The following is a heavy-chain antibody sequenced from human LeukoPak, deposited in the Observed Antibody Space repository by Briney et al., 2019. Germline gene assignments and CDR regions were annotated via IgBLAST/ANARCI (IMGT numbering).Heavy chain of an antibody. V-gene: IGHV1-8*02. J-gene: IGHJ4*02. Sequence: ASVKVSCSSSGYTFSDYDINWVRQVAGQGLEWMGWMNPDSGNTGYAQKFQGRVIMTRDTSINTAYMELTSLRSEDTAVYYCARDLGYGDYNYWGQGTLVTVSS. CDR2: MNPDSGNT. CDR1: GYTFSDYD. CDR3: ARDLGYGDYNY. D-gene: IGHD4-17*01.